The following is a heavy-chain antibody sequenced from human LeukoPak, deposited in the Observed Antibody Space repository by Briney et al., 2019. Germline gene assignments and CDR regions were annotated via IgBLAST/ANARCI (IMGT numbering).Heavy chain of an antibody. V-gene: IGHV1-2*02. Sequence: GASVKVSCKASGYTFTGYYMHWVRQAPGQGLEWMGWINPNSGGTNYAQKFQGRVTMTEDTSTDTAYMELSSLRSEDTAVYYCATYYYDSSGYYWHDYWGQGTLVTVSS. CDR1: GYTFTGYY. J-gene: IGHJ4*02. CDR2: INPNSGGT. CDR3: ATYYYDSSGYYWHDY. D-gene: IGHD3-22*01.